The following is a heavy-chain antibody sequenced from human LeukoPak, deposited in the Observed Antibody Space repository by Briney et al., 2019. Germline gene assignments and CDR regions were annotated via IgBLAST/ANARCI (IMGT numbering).Heavy chain of an antibody. V-gene: IGHV3-7*01. CDR1: GFAFSSYY. CDR2: IKPDGSQE. J-gene: IGHJ4*02. Sequence: GGSLRLSCAASGFAFSSYYMNWVRQAPGKGLEWVANIKPDGSQENYVDSVRARFTISRDNAKNSVYLQMNSLRADATALYYCVRGHYADYTSQGTLVTVSS. CDR3: VRGHYADY.